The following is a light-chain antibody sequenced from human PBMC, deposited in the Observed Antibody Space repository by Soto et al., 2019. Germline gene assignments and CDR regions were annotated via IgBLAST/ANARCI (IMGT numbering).Light chain of an antibody. CDR2: DVS. CDR1: SSDVGGYNY. V-gene: IGLV2-14*01. CDR3: DSYTSGSSYV. Sequence: QSALTQPVSVSGSPGQSITISCTGTSSDVGGYNYVSWYQQHPGKAPKLMIYDVSYRPSGVSDRFSGSKSGNTASLTISGLQSEDEADYYCDSYTSGSSYVFGTWTKVTVL. J-gene: IGLJ1*01.